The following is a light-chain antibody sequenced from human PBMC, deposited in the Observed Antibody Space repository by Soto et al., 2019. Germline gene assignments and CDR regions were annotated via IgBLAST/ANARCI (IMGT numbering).Light chain of an antibody. J-gene: IGLJ1*01. CDR3: AAWDDSLNGHV. Sequence: QSVLTQPHSASGTPGQRVTISCSGSSSNIGTSSVHWFQQLPGTAPKLLISTTNQRPSGVPERFFGSKSGTSASLAISGLQSEDEADYYCAAWDDSLNGHVFGTGTRSPS. CDR2: TTN. V-gene: IGLV1-44*01. CDR1: SSNIGTSS.